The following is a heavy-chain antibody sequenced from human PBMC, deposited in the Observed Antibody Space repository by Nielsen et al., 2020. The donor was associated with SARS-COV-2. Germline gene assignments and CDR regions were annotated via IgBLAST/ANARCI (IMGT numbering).Heavy chain of an antibody. D-gene: IGHD4-17*01. CDR3: ARESAYGDYTGGFDY. CDR2: IYYDGSNQ. Sequence: LKISCVVSGFTFSNYGMHWVRQAPGKGLEWVALIYYDGSNQHYADSVKGRFTISRDNSRDTLYLQMNSLRVEDTAVYYCARESAYGDYTGGFDYWGQGTLVTVSS. V-gene: IGHV3-33*01. CDR1: GFTFSNYG. J-gene: IGHJ4*02.